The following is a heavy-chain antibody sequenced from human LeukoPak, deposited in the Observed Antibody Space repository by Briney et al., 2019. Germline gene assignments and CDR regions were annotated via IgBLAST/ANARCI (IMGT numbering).Heavy chain of an antibody. CDR3: ATSLVVPAAIFLGMDV. CDR1: GFTVSSNY. V-gene: IGHV3-53*01. Sequence: GGSLRLSCAASGFTVSSNYMSWVRQAPGKGLEWVSVIYSGGSTYYADSVKGRFTISRDNSNNTLYLQTNSLRAEDTAVYYCATSLVVPAAIFLGMDVWGQGTTVTVSS. D-gene: IGHD2-2*01. J-gene: IGHJ6*02. CDR2: IYSGGST.